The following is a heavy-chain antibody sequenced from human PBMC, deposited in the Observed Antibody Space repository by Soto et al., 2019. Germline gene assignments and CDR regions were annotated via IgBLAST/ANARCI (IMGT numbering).Heavy chain of an antibody. Sequence: ASVKVSCKASGYTFTSYGISWVRQAPGQRPEWMGWISAYNGNTNYAQKLQGRVTMTTDTSTSTAYMELRCLRSDGTAGYYCAREHGFRYGMDVWGQGTTGTVSS. D-gene: IGHD5-12*01. V-gene: IGHV1-18*04. J-gene: IGHJ6*02. CDR1: GYTFTSYG. CDR3: AREHGFRYGMDV. CDR2: ISAYNGNT.